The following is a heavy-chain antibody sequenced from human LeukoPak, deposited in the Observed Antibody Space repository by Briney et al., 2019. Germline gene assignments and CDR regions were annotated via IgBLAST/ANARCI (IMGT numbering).Heavy chain of an antibody. CDR3: AKAPVTSCRGAYCYPFDS. J-gene: IGHJ4*02. V-gene: IGHV3-23*01. D-gene: IGHD2-21*01. CDR1: GFSLSSYA. CDR2: TSSSDSGT. Sequence: GGSLRLSCAASGFSLSSYAMSWVRQAPGKGLEWVSATSSSDSGTYYADSVRGRFTISRDNSKNTLYLHMKSLRAEDAAVYYCAKAPVTSCRGAYCYPFDSWGQGTEVTVSS.